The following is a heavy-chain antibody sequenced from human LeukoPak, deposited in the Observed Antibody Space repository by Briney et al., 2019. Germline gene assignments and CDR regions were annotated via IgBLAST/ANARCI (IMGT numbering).Heavy chain of an antibody. J-gene: IGHJ6*03. Sequence: GGSLRLSCASSGFTFSTYWMNWVRQAPGMGLEWVASIKQDGSDKYYVDSVKGRFTISRDNAKNTLYLQMNSLRAEDTAVYYCARVSSGSYFGYYYYYMDVWGKGTTVTVSS. CDR1: GFTFSTYW. CDR3: ARVSSGSYFGYYYYYMDV. V-gene: IGHV3-7*01. D-gene: IGHD1-26*01. CDR2: IKQDGSDK.